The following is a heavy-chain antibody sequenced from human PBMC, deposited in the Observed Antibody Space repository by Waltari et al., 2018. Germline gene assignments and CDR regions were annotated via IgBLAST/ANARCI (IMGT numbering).Heavy chain of an antibody. Sequence: QVQLVESGGGVVQPGGSLRLSCAASGFTFSSYGMHWVRQAPGKGLEWVAFIRYDGSNKYYADSVKGRFTISRDNSKNTLYLQMNSLRAEDTAVYYCARLTIAAAGFDYWGQGTLVTVSS. J-gene: IGHJ4*02. V-gene: IGHV3-30*02. CDR3: ARLTIAAAGFDY. CDR2: IRYDGSNK. D-gene: IGHD6-13*01. CDR1: GFTFSSYG.